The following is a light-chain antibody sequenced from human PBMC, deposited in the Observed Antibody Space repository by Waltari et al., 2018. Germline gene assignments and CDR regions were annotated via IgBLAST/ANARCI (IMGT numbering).Light chain of an antibody. CDR1: QKLLYNSDNKNY. V-gene: IGKV4-1*01. J-gene: IGKJ2*01. CDR3: QQCYSTPYT. CDR2: WAS. Sequence: DIVMTQSPDSLAVSLGERVTITCRSSQKLLYNSDNKNYLAWVQQKPGQPPTLLICWASTQESGVPDRVSGSGSGTEFTLNISSLQAADVAVYYCQQCYSTPYTFGQGTKLEIK.